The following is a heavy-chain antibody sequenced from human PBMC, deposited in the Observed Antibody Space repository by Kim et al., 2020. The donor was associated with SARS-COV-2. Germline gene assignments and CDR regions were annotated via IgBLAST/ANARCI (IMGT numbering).Heavy chain of an antibody. Sequence: TNYNPSPKIRVTISVDTSKNQFSLKLSSVTAADTAVYYCASGRSSGYFDYWGQGTLVTVSS. D-gene: IGHD3-22*01. CDR3: ASGRSSGYFDY. V-gene: IGHV4-59*09. J-gene: IGHJ4*02. CDR2: T.